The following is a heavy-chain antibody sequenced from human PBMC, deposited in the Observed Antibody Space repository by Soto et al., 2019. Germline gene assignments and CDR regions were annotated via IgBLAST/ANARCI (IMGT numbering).Heavy chain of an antibody. V-gene: IGHV3-30-3*01. CDR3: ARVEDGIAVAGPYYYDGMDV. D-gene: IGHD6-19*01. CDR1: GFTFSSYA. J-gene: IGHJ6*02. CDR2: ISYDGSNK. Sequence: QVQLVESGGGVVQPGRSLRLSCAASGFTFSSYAMHWVRQAPGKGLEWVAVISYDGSNKYYADSVKGRFTISRDNSKNTLYLQMNSLRAEDTAVYYCARVEDGIAVAGPYYYDGMDVWGQGTTVTVSS.